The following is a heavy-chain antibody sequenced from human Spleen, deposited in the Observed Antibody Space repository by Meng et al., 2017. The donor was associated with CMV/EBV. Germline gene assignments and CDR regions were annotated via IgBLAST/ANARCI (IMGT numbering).Heavy chain of an antibody. CDR1: YTFTGHY. CDR3: ARRGGRLAAAGTAWFDS. J-gene: IGHJ5*01. CDR2: INPNSGAT. D-gene: IGHD6-13*01. Sequence: YTFTGHYIHWVRQAPGQGLEWMGWINPNSGATDYSQKFQGRVTMTRDTSISTAYMELSSLRSDDTAIYYCARRGGRLAAAGTAWFDSWGQGALVTVSS. V-gene: IGHV1-2*02.